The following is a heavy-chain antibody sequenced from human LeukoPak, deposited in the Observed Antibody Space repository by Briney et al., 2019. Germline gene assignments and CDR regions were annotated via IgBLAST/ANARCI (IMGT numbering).Heavy chain of an antibody. CDR3: ASGYPRYCSGGSCC. J-gene: IGHJ4*02. Sequence: ASVKASCKASGYTFTHYAIHWVRQAPGQRRGWMGWINAGNGNTKYSQKFQGRVTITRDTSASTAYMELSSLRSEDTAVDYCASGYPRYCSGGSCCWGQGTLVTVSS. V-gene: IGHV1-3*01. CDR2: INAGNGNT. CDR1: GYTFTHYA. D-gene: IGHD2-15*01.